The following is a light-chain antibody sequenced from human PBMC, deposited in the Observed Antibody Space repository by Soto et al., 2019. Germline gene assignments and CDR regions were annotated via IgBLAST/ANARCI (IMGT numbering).Light chain of an antibody. CDR2: GAS. Sequence: EIVMTQSPATLLLSTGETATLSCRASQIVRKNLAWYQQKPGQAPRLLIYGASTRATGIPARFSGSGSGTDFTLTISRLEPEDFAVYYCQQYGSSGTFGQGTKVDI. J-gene: IGKJ1*01. CDR3: QQYGSSGT. CDR1: QIVRKN. V-gene: IGKV3-15*01.